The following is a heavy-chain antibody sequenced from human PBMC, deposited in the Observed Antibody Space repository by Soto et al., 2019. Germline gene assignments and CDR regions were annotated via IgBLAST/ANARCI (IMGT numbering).Heavy chain of an antibody. CDR2: IIPIFGTA. Sequence: GASVKVSCKASGGTFSSYAISWVRQAPGQGLEWMGGIIPIFGTANYAQKFQGRVTITADESTSTAYMELSSLRSEDTAVYYCARDRIGIQLWHNYYYYYGMDVWGQGTTVTVYS. CDR1: GGTFSSYA. D-gene: IGHD5-18*01. CDR3: ARDRIGIQLWHNYYYYYGMDV. V-gene: IGHV1-69*13. J-gene: IGHJ6*02.